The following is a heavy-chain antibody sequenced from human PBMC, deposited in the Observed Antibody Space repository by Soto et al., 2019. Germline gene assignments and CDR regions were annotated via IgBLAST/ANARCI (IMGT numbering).Heavy chain of an antibody. CDR3: ARGTDPDDMVRGVLMDWFDP. J-gene: IGHJ5*02. CDR1: GYTFTSYG. V-gene: IGHV1-18*01. CDR2: ISAYNGNT. D-gene: IGHD3-10*01. Sequence: VSVKVSCKASGYTFTSYGISWVRQAPGQGLEWMGWISAYNGNTNYAQKLQGRVTMTTDTSTSTAYMELRSLRSDDTAVYYCARGTDPDDMVRGVLMDWFDPWGQGTLVTVSS.